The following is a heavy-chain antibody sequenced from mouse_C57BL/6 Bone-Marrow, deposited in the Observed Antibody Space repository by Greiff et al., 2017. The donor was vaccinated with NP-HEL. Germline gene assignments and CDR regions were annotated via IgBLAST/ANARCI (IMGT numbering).Heavy chain of an antibody. Sequence: VQLQQPGAELVKPGASVKMSCKASGYTFTSYWITWVKQRPGQGLEWIGDIYPGSGSTNYNEKFKSKATLTVDTSSRTAYIQLLSLTSEDAAVYYCARGTYDGYYPYFDVWGTGTTVTVSS. V-gene: IGHV1-55*01. D-gene: IGHD2-3*01. CDR2: IYPGSGST. CDR1: GYTFTSYW. CDR3: ARGTYDGYYPYFDV. J-gene: IGHJ1*03.